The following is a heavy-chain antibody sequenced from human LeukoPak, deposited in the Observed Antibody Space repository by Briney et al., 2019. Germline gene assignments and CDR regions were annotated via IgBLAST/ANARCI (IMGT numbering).Heavy chain of an antibody. CDR2: ISGSGGST. CDR1: GFTFSSYA. J-gene: IGHJ4*02. V-gene: IGHV3-23*01. D-gene: IGHD3-22*01. Sequence: GGSLRLSCAASGFTFSSYAMSWVRQAPGKGLEWVSAISGSGGSTYYADSVKGRFTISRDNSKNALYLQMNSLRAEDTAVYYCAKVVGTYYDSSGYPSCFDHWGQGTLVTVSS. CDR3: AKVVGTYYDSSGYPSCFDH.